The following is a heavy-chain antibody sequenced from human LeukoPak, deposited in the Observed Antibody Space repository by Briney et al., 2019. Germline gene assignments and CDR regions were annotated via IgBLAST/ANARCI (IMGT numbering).Heavy chain of an antibody. J-gene: IGHJ6*03. Sequence: GGSLRLSCAASGITFSIHAMSWVRQAPGKGLEWVSLISGSGGHTYYGDSVKGRFTISRDNSTNRLYLQMNSLRPEDTAVYYCAKGRAATMRDGYNYYYYYMEVWGRGTTVTVSS. V-gene: IGHV3-23*01. CDR2: ISGSGGHT. CDR1: GITFSIHA. D-gene: IGHD5-24*01. CDR3: AKGRAATMRDGYNYYYYYMEV.